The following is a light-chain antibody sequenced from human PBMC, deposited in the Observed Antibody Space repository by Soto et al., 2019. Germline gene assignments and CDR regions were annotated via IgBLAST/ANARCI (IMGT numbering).Light chain of an antibody. CDR3: SPSLGGPTWG. CDR2: EVN. J-gene: IGLJ3*02. Sequence: QSALTQPASVSGSPGQWITISCTGSSSDVGSYDRVSWYQQYPGKAPTLMIYEVNKRPSGISNRFSGSKSGNTASLTISGLQDTSEAHDYCSPSLGGPTWGFGGGTKLTVL. V-gene: IGLV2-23*02. CDR1: SSDVGSYDR.